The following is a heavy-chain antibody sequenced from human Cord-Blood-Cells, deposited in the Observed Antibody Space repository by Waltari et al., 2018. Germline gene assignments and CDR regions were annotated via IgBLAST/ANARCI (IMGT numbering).Heavy chain of an antibody. CDR3: ARVPLRFVAFDI. D-gene: IGHD3-3*01. CDR2: SYCSGRP. Sequence: QVQLQESGPGLVKPSQTLPLTCTVSGGSISSGDYYWSWIRRPPGKGLECIGYSYCSGRPYYNPSLKGRVTISVDTSKNQFCLKLSAVTAADTAVYYCARVPLRFVAFDIWGQGTMVTVSS. CDR1: GGSISSGDYY. V-gene: IGHV4-30-4*01. J-gene: IGHJ3*02.